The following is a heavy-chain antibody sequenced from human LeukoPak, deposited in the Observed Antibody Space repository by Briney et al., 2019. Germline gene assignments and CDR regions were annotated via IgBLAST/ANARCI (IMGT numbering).Heavy chain of an antibody. CDR1: GNTFTGYY. CDR3: ARGYVVVPVAMQYYYMDV. J-gene: IGHJ6*03. V-gene: IGHV1-2*02. Sequence: ASVKVSCKASGNTFTGYYMHWVRQAPGQGLEWMGWINPNSGGTDYAQKFQGRVTMTRDTSITTAYMELSRLRSDDTAVYYCARGYVVVPVAMQYYYMDVWGKGTTVTVSS. D-gene: IGHD2-2*01. CDR2: INPNSGGT.